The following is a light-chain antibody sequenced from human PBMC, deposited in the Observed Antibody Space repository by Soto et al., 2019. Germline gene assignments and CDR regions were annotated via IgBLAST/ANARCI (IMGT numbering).Light chain of an antibody. CDR1: SSDVGSYNY. Sequence: SALTQPASVSGSPGQSITISCTGTSSDVGSYNYVSWYQQHPGKAPKLMIYEVSNRPSGVSSRFSGSKSGNTASLTISGLQAEDEADYYCSSYTSSSTLYVFGTGTKVTVL. CDR2: EVS. CDR3: SSYTSSSTLYV. V-gene: IGLV2-14*01. J-gene: IGLJ1*01.